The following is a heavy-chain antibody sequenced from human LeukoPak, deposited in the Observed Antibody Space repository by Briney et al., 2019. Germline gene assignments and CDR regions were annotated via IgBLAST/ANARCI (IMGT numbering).Heavy chain of an antibody. V-gene: IGHV4-38-2*01. D-gene: IGHD1-7*01. J-gene: IGHJ4*02. CDR1: GYSISIGYY. CDR3: ARPGWNYGFDY. Sequence: SETLSLTCAVSGYSISIGYYWGWIRQPPGKGLEWIGSFYHSGSTFYNPSLKSRVTISLDTSKNQFSLKLSSVTAADTAVYYCARPGWNYGFDYWGQGTLVTVSS. CDR2: FYHSGST.